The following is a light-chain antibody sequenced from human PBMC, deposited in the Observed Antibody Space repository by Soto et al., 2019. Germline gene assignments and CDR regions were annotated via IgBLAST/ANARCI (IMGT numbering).Light chain of an antibody. Sequence: QSALTQPPSASGSPGQSVTISCTGTSSDVGGYNYVSWYQQHPGKAPKLMIYEVSKRPSGVPDRFSGSKSGNTASLTVSGLQAEDEADYYCSSYAGSNKRVFGGGTQLT. J-gene: IGLJ2*01. V-gene: IGLV2-8*01. CDR2: EVS. CDR1: SSDVGGYNY. CDR3: SSYAGSNKRV.